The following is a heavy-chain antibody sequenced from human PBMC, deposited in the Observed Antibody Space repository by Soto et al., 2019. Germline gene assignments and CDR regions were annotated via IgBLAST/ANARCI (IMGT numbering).Heavy chain of an antibody. Sequence: PSETLSVTCTVSGGSISRSSYSWAWIRQPPGKGLEWIGTLYYSGNTYYNPSLKSRVTISVDTSKDQFSLKLSSVTAADTAVYYCATRQGGSYNWFDPWGHGTLVTVSS. D-gene: IGHD2-15*01. CDR2: LYYSGNT. V-gene: IGHV4-39*01. CDR3: ATRQGGSYNWFDP. J-gene: IGHJ5*02. CDR1: GGSISRSSYS.